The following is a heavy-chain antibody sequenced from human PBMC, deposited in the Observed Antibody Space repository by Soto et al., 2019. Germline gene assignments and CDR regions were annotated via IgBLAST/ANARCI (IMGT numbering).Heavy chain of an antibody. D-gene: IGHD2-15*01. CDR3: AREYSLAVVLHGY. CDR2: IWYDGNNK. V-gene: IGHV3-33*01. CDR1: GFTFSSYA. J-gene: IGHJ4*02. Sequence: PGGSLRLSCAASGFTFSSYAMYWVRQAPGKGLEWVAEIWYDGNNKYYADSVKGRFTISRDNSRNTVFLQMDSLRAEDTAVYYCAREYSLAVVLHGYWGQGTLVTVSS.